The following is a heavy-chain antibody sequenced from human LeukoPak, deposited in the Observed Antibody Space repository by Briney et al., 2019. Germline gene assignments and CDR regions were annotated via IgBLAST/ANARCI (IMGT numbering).Heavy chain of an antibody. CDR1: GFTFSSYS. CDR3: ARGEWAAEFDY. D-gene: IGHD3-3*01. CDR2: ISSSSSYI. J-gene: IGHJ4*02. V-gene: IGHV3-21*01. Sequence: GGSLRLSCAASGFTFSSYSMNWVRQAPRKGLEWVSSISSSSSYIYYADSVKGRFTISRDNAKNSLYLQMNSLRAEDTAVYYCARGEWAAEFDYWGQGTLVTVSS.